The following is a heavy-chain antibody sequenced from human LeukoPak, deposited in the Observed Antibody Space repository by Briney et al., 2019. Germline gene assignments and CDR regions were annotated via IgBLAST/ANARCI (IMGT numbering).Heavy chain of an antibody. D-gene: IGHD3-16*01. Sequence: GGSLRLSREVSGLSFSNYWMHWVRQAPGKGLVWVARTNLHGTAVDYADSVKGRFIISRDNAKNTLFLQMNSLRVEDTAVYYCASAYTYVRLGDHWGQGTLVTVSS. CDR3: ASAYTYVRLGDH. CDR2: TNLHGTAV. J-gene: IGHJ4*02. CDR1: GLSFSNYW. V-gene: IGHV3-74*01.